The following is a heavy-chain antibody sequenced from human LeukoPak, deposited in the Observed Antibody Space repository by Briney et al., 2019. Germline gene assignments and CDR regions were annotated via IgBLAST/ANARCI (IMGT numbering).Heavy chain of an antibody. CDR1: CGPISSYY. D-gene: IGHD6-13*01. CDR2: IYYSGST. V-gene: IGHV4-59*08. CDR3: ARNLAAAGYYYYYGMDV. Sequence: PSETLSLTYTVSCGPISSYYWSWIRQPPGKGLEWIGYIYYSGSTNYNPSLKSRVTISVDTSKNQFSLKLSSVAAADTAVYYCARNLAAAGYYYYYGMDVWGQGTTVTVSS. J-gene: IGHJ6*02.